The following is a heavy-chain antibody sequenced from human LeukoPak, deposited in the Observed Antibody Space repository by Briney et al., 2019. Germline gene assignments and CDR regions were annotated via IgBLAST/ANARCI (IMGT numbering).Heavy chain of an antibody. J-gene: IGHJ4*02. Sequence: GGSLSLSCAAPGFTFSCDAMSWVRQAPGKGLEWVSAISGSGGSTYYADSVKGRFTISRDNSKNTLYLQMNSLRAEDTAVYYCAKDHLTRRWLQLLFILFDYWGQGTLVTVSS. V-gene: IGHV3-23*01. CDR3: AKDHLTRRWLQLLFILFDY. CDR2: ISGSGGST. D-gene: IGHD5-24*01. CDR1: GFTFSCDA.